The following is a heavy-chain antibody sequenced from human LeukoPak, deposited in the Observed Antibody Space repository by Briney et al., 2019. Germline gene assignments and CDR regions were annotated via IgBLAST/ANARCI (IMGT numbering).Heavy chain of an antibody. J-gene: IGHJ1*01. D-gene: IGHD2-15*01. V-gene: IGHV3-48*02. CDR2: ITSVSAI. CDR3: ARGETRIVH. CDR1: GFTFSSYN. Sequence: GGSLRLSCAASGFTFSSYNMNWVRQAPGKGLEWVSQITSVSAIYYADSVKGRFTISRDNAKNSLFLQMNGLTDGDTAIYYCARGETRIVHWGQGTLVTVSS.